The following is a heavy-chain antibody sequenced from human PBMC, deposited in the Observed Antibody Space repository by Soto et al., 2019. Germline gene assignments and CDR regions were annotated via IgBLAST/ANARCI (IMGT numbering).Heavy chain of an antibody. J-gene: IGHJ4*02. CDR3: ARAAVLFSRLDY. V-gene: IGHV3-23*01. CDR1: GFTISSRDNHA. CDR2: ISSDGSNR. Sequence: GGSLRLSCAASGFTISSRDNHAMSWVRQAPGKGPEWISTISSDGSNRHYADSVLGRFTISRDNAKASLYLQMNSLRSEDTAVYFCARAAVLFSRLDYWGQGALVTVSS. D-gene: IGHD6-25*01.